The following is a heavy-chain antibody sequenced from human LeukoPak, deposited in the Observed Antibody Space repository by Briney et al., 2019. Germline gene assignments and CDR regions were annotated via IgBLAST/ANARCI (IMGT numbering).Heavy chain of an antibody. V-gene: IGHV3-23*01. CDR3: AKGVTYGDYVYYFQH. CDR2: ISGSGGST. CDR1: GFTFSSYA. J-gene: IGHJ1*01. Sequence: GGSLRLSCAASGFTFSSYAMSWVRQAPGKGLEWVSAISGSGGSTYYADSVKGRFTISRDNSKNTLYLQMNSLRAEDTAVYYCAKGVTYGDYVYYFQHWGQGTLVTVSS. D-gene: IGHD4-17*01.